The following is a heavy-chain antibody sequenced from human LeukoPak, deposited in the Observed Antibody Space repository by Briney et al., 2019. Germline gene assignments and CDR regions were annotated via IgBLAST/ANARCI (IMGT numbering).Heavy chain of an antibody. V-gene: IGHV1-69*04. J-gene: IGHJ4*02. CDR3: ARDSGFLEWQYYFDY. CDR1: GGTFSSYT. CDR2: IIPILGIA. Sequence: ASVKVSCKASGGTFSSYTISWVRQAPGQGLEWMGRIIPILGIANYAQKFQGRVTITADESTSTAYMELSSLRSEDTAVYYCARDSGFLEWQYYFDYWGQGTLVTVSS. D-gene: IGHD3-3*01.